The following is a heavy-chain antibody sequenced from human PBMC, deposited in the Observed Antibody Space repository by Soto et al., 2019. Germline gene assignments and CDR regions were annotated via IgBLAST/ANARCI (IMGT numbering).Heavy chain of an antibody. CDR3: ARSGYSGYDPHYGMDV. CDR1: GFTFSYYW. V-gene: IGHV3-7*01. D-gene: IGHD5-12*01. CDR2: IKQDGSEK. J-gene: IGHJ6*02. Sequence: PGGSLRLSCAASGFTFSYYWMSWVRQAPGKGLEWVANIKQDGSEKYYEESVKGRFTISRDNAKNSLYLQMNTLRAGDTAVYYCARSGYSGYDPHYGMDVWGQGTTVTVSS.